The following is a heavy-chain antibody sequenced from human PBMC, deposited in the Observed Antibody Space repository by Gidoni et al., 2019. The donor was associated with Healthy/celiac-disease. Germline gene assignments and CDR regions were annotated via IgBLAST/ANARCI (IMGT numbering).Heavy chain of an antibody. D-gene: IGHD3-22*01. CDR2: ISYDGSNK. V-gene: IGHV3-30*04. CDR1: GFTFSSYA. Sequence: QVQLVESGGGVVQPGRSLRLPCAASGFTFSSYAMHWVRQAPGKGLEWVAVISYDGSNKYYADSVKGRFTISRDNSKNTLYLQMNSLRAEDTAVYYCARDGPGGSGYYPDYWGQGTLVTVSS. CDR3: ARDGPGGSGYYPDY. J-gene: IGHJ4*02.